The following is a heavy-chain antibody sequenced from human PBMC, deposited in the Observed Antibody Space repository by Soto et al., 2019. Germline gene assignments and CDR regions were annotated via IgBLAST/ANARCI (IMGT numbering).Heavy chain of an antibody. CDR1: GFTFSSYA. V-gene: IGHV3-64D*08. J-gene: IGHJ3*02. Sequence: PGGSLRLSCSVSGFTFSSYAMHWVRQAPGKGLEYVSSISSNGGSTYYPDSVKGRFTISRDSSRTTVYLQMRDLRPEDTALYFCATWHLREHAYDIWGQGTMVT. CDR2: ISSNGGST. D-gene: IGHD5-12*01. CDR3: ATWHLREHAYDI.